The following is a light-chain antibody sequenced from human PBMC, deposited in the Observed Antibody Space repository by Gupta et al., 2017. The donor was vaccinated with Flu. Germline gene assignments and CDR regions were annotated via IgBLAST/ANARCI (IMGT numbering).Light chain of an antibody. CDR3: AAFDSSLSVWV. Sequence: QAGLNQSPSVSKDLRQTATLTCSGNSNNVGNEGAAWLQHNQGHPPKFLAYRNNNRDSGISDGFSASKSGNTATITITGLQPEDEADYYFAAFDSSLSVWVFGGGNKFTVL. CDR2: RNN. J-gene: IGLJ3*02. CDR1: SNNVGNEG. V-gene: IGLV10-54*02.